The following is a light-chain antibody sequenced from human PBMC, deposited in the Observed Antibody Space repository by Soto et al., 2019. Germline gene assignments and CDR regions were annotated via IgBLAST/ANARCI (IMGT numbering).Light chain of an antibody. J-gene: IGKJ1*01. CDR1: QSVSSDY. V-gene: IGKV3D-20*01. CDR3: QQYNDYSAWT. Sequence: EIVLTQSPGTLSLSPVERATLSCRASQSVSSDYLAWYQQKPGLAPRLLIYDASSRATGIPDRFSGSGSGTDFTLTISSLRPDDFATYYCQQYNDYSAWTFGQGTKVDIK. CDR2: DAS.